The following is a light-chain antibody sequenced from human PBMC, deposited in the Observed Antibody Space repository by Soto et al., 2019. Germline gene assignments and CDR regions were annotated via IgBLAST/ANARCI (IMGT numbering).Light chain of an antibody. CDR1: NIGHKG. V-gene: IGLV3-21*02. CDR2: VDS. J-gene: IGLJ1*01. Sequence: SYELTQPPSVSVAPGQTATISCGGSNIGHKGVHWYQQKPGQAPVLVVFVDSDRPSGIPERFSGSDSENTATLTISRVEAGDEADYYCHVWDSVSDHYVFGNGTKVTVL. CDR3: HVWDSVSDHYV.